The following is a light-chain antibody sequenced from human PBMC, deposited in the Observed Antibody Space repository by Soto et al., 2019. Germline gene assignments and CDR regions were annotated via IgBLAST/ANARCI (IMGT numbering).Light chain of an antibody. J-gene: IGKJ1*01. CDR3: QQYGSSPAT. CDR2: GAS. Sequence: EIVMTQSPATLSVSPGERATLSCRASQSLRSDLAWYQQRPGQATRLLIYGASSRATAIPDRVSGSGSGTDVTLTISRLEPEDFAVYYGQQYGSSPATFGQGTKVDIK. V-gene: IGKV3-20*01. CDR1: QSLRSD.